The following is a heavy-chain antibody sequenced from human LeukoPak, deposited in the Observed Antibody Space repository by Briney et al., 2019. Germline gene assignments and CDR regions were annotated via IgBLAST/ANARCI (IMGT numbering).Heavy chain of an antibody. J-gene: IGHJ4*02. D-gene: IGHD6-6*01. Sequence: SETLSLTCAVSGYSISSSSYWGWIRQPPGMRLEWIGSIYHSGSTHYNPSLRSRVTTSVETSKNQFSLKLSSVTAADTAVYYCARNSTSGYFDYWGQGALVTVSS. V-gene: IGHV4-38-2*01. CDR2: IYHSGST. CDR3: ARNSTSGYFDY. CDR1: GYSISSSSY.